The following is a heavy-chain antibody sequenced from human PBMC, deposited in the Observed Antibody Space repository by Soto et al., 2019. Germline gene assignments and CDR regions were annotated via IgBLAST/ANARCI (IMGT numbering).Heavy chain of an antibody. V-gene: IGHV3-15*07. D-gene: IGHD2-2*01. J-gene: IGHJ6*02. CDR2: IKSKTDGGTT. CDR1: GFTFSNAW. CDR3: TTAPDCSSTSCPDYYYYYYGMDV. Sequence: SLRLSCAASGFTFSNAWMYWVRQAPGKGLEWVGRIKSKTDGGTTDYAAPVKGRFTISRDDSKNTLYLQMNSLKTEDTAVYYCTTAPDCSSTSCPDYYYYYYGMDVWGQGTTVTVSS.